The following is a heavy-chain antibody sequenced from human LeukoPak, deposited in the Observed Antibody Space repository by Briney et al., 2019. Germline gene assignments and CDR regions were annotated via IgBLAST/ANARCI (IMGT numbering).Heavy chain of an antibody. J-gene: IGHJ5*02. D-gene: IGHD3-10*01. CDR2: IYYTGST. Sequence: PSETLSLTCTVSGGSISNYYWSWSRQPPGKGLEWIGYIYYTGSTNYNPSLKSRVTMSVDTSKNQFSLKLSSVTAADTAVYYCARDLGGNYGSGRLNWFDPWGQGTLVTVSS. V-gene: IGHV4-59*12. CDR1: GGSISNYY. CDR3: ARDLGGNYGSGRLNWFDP.